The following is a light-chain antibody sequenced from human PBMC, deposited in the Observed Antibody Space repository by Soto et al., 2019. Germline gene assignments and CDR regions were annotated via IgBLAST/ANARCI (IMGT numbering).Light chain of an antibody. V-gene: IGLV4-69*01. CDR1: SGHSSNV. CDR3: QTWGNGIVV. CDR2: LNSDGSH. J-gene: IGLJ2*01. Sequence: QSVLTQSPSASASLGASVKLTCTLSSGHSSNVIAWHQQQPEKGPRYLMRLNSDGSHNRGDGIPDRFSGSSSGAERYLTIPSLQSEDEADYYCQTWGNGIVVFGGGTKLTVL.